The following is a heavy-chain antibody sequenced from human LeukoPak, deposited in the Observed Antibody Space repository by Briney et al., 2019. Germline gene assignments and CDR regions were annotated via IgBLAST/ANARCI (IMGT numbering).Heavy chain of an antibody. CDR3: ASFHYYYGSGSRDY. CDR2: IYYSGST. CDR1: GGSISSSSYY. D-gene: IGHD3-10*01. V-gene: IGHV4-39*01. Sequence: SETLSLTCTVSGGSISSSSYYWGWIRQPPGKGLEWIGSIYYSGSTYYNPSLNSRVTISVDTSKNQFSLKLSSVTAADTAVYYCASFHYYYGSGSRDYWGQGTLVTVSS. J-gene: IGHJ4*02.